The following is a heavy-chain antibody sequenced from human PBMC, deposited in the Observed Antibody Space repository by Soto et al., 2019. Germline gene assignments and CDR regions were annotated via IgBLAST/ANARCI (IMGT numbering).Heavy chain of an antibody. CDR2: IYSDGTT. D-gene: IGHD3-10*01. Sequence: EVQLVESGGGLVQPGGSLRLSCASSGFTVSRTYMTWVRQAPEKGLDWVSVIYSDGTTYYADSVKGRFTISRDISKNTLYLQMNSLRVEDTAVYFCARASSGSWWIDYWGQGTLVTVSS. J-gene: IGHJ4*02. V-gene: IGHV3-66*01. CDR3: ARASSGSWWIDY. CDR1: GFTVSRTY.